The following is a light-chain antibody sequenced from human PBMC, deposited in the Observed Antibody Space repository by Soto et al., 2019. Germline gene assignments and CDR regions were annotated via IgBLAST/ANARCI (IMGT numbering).Light chain of an antibody. V-gene: IGKV1-5*03. J-gene: IGKJ4*01. CDR1: QSISSW. CDR3: QQYNSYPLT. Sequence: DIQMTQSPSTLSASVGDRVTITCRASQSISSWLAWYQQKPGKAPNLLIYKASSLESGVPSRFSGSGSGTECTLTIISLQPDDFATYYCQQYNSYPLTLGGGTKVEMK. CDR2: KAS.